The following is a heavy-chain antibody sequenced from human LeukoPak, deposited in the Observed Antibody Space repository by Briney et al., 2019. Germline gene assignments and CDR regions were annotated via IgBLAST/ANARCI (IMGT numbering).Heavy chain of an antibody. CDR1: GGSISSGAYY. CDR2: IYHSGST. Sequence: SETLSLTCTVSGGSISSGAYYWTWIRQPPGKCLAWIGYIYHSGSTHYNSSLKSRLTISVDTSKNQFSLKLSSVTAADTAVYYCARGLRGIMIRGAVTDLNWFDAWGQGTLVIVSS. D-gene: IGHD3-10*01. J-gene: IGHJ5*02. V-gene: IGHV4-30-4*01. CDR3: ARGLRGIMIRGAVTDLNWFDA.